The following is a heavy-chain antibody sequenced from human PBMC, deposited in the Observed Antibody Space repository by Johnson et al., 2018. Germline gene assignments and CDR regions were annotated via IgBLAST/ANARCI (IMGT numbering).Heavy chain of an antibody. CDR1: SGSISGHY. D-gene: IGHD6-19*01. CDR2: MYYHWST. CDR3: ASGRGWLVDY. V-gene: IGHV4-59*11. J-gene: IGHJ4*02. Sequence: QVQLQESGPGLVKPSETLSLTCTVSSGSISGHYWSWFRQPPGEGLEWIGHMYYHWSTQYNPPLQSRVTISVDTSKNEFSLKLTSMTTADTAWYFCASGRGWLVDYWGQGTLVTVSS.